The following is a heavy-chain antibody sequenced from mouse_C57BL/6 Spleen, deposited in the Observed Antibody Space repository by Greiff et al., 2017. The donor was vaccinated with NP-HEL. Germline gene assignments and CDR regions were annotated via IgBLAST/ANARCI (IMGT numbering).Heavy chain of an antibody. Sequence: VQLQQSGAELVMPGASVKLSCKASGYTFTSYWMHWVMQRPGQGLEWIGEIDPSDSYTNYNQKFKGKSTLTVDKSSSTAYMQLSSLTSEDSAVYYCAISYGNYGAMDYWGQGTSVTVSS. CDR2: IDPSDSYT. D-gene: IGHD2-1*01. CDR3: AISYGNYGAMDY. J-gene: IGHJ4*01. V-gene: IGHV1-69*01. CDR1: GYTFTSYW.